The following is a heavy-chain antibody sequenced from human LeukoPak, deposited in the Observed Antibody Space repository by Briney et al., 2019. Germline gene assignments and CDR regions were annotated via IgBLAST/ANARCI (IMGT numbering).Heavy chain of an antibody. V-gene: IGHV3-33*08. Sequence: GGSLRLSCAASGFIFSTYGMHWVRQAPGKGLEWVAVIWYDGSNKYYADSVKGRFTISRDNSKNTLYLQMNSLRAEDTAVYYCAREGIAVAGTPSYYFDYWGQGTLVTVSS. CDR1: GFIFSTYG. CDR3: AREGIAVAGTPSYYFDY. J-gene: IGHJ4*02. D-gene: IGHD6-19*01. CDR2: IWYDGSNK.